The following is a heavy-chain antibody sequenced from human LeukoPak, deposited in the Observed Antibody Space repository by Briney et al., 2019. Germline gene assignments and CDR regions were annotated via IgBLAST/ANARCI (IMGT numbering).Heavy chain of an antibody. V-gene: IGHV3-11*01. CDR3: AKGATPGNYDPANWFDS. Sequence: GGSLRLSCAASGFTFSDYFMSWIRQAPGKGLEWVSYISSSGGTIYYADSVKGRFTISRDNAKNSLYLQMTSLKIEDTAFYYCAKGATPGNYDPANWFDSWGQGTLVTVSS. CDR1: GFTFSDYF. D-gene: IGHD3-16*01. J-gene: IGHJ5*01. CDR2: ISSSGGTI.